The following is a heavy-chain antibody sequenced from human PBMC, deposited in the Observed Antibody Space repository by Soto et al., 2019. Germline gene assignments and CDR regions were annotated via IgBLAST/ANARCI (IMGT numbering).Heavy chain of an antibody. D-gene: IGHD5-12*01. J-gene: IGHJ1*01. CDR3: ARLSASSYEAYQH. Sequence: QVQLVQSGAEVKKPGSSVKVSCKASGGTFSTYPISWVRQAPGQGLEWMGGINPIFGTANYAQKLQGRVTITADDATPTAYMQLSRLRSDDAAVYYCARLSASSYEAYQHWGQGTLVTVSS. V-gene: IGHV1-69*12. CDR1: GGTFSTYP. CDR2: INPIFGTA.